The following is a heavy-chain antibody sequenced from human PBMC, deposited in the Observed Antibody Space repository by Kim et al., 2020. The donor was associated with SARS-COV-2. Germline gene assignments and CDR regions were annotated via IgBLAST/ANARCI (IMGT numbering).Heavy chain of an antibody. CDR3: ARGSSPVDY. J-gene: IGHJ4*02. CDR2: IYTSGST. CDR1: GGSINSGSYY. D-gene: IGHD6-13*01. Sequence: SETLSLTCTVSGGSINSGSYYWSWIRQPAGKGLEWIGRIYTSGSTNYNPSLKSRVTISVDTSKNQFSLKLSSVTAADTAVYYCARGSSPVDYWGQGTLVTVSS. V-gene: IGHV4-61*02.